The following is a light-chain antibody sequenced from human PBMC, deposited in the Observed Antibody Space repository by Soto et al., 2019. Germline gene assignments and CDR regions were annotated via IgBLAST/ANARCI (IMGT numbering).Light chain of an antibody. CDR1: QIISNY. Sequence: DIQMTQSPSSLSASVGDRVTITCRASQIISNYLNWYQQKPGKAPKLLIYATSSLQSGVPSSFSGSGSGTDFTLTISSLQPEDFATYYCQHSHSTPYTFGQGTKLEIK. CDR3: QHSHSTPYT. V-gene: IGKV1-39*01. CDR2: ATS. J-gene: IGKJ2*01.